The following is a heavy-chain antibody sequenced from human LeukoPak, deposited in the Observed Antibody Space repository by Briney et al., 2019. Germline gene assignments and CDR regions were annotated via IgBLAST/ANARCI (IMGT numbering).Heavy chain of an antibody. V-gene: IGHV3-30*02. J-gene: IGHJ4*02. D-gene: IGHD1-26*01. CDR1: GFTVSSNY. CDR3: AKDRVGAAGY. CDR2: IRYDGSNK. Sequence: GGSLRFSCAASGFTVSSNYMSWVRQAPGKGLEWVAFIRYDGSNKYYADSAKGRLTISRDNSKNTLYLQMNSLRAEDTAVYYCAKDRVGAAGYWGQGTLVTVSS.